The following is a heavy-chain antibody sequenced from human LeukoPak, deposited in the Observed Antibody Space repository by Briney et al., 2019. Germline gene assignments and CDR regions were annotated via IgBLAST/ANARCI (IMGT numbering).Heavy chain of an antibody. CDR2: ISWNSGSI. CDR1: GFTLDEYA. D-gene: IGHD6-13*01. V-gene: IGHV3-9*01. Sequence: GRSLRLSCAVSGFTLDEYAMHWVRQAPGKGLEWVSGISWNSGSIDYADSVKGRFTISRDNAKNSLSLQMNNLRAEDTALYYCAKDVSSTSYYYYGMDVWGQGTTVTVS. J-gene: IGHJ6*02. CDR3: AKDVSSTSYYYYGMDV.